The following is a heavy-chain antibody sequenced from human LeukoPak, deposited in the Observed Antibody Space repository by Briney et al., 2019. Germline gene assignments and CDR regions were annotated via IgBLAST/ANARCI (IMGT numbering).Heavy chain of an antibody. Sequence: SETLSLTCTVSGGSISSYYWSWLRQPPGKGLEWLGYIYYSGSTNYNPSLKSRVTISVDTSKNQSSLKLSSVTAADTAVYYCASRLDFWSGYPTPYYMDVWGNGTTVTVSS. V-gene: IGHV4-59*01. CDR3: ASRLDFWSGYPTPYYMDV. J-gene: IGHJ6*03. CDR1: GGSISSYY. CDR2: IYYSGST. D-gene: IGHD3-3*01.